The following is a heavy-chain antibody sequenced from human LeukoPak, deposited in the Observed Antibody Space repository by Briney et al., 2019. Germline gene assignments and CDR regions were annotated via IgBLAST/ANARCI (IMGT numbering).Heavy chain of an antibody. J-gene: IGHJ3*02. CDR1: GFTFSGHY. CDR2: IKQDGREM. D-gene: IGHD1-1*01. CDR3: ARDLDGAVAFDI. V-gene: IGHV3-7*01. Sequence: GGSLRLSCAASGFTFSGHYMSWVRQAPGKGLEWVANIKQDGREMFYVDSVQGRFTISRDNAKNSLYLLMNSLRAEDTAVYYCARDLDGAVAFDIWGQGTMVTVSS.